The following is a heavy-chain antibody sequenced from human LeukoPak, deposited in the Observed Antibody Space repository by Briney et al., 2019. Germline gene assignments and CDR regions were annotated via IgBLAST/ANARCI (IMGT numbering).Heavy chain of an antibody. CDR2: IWYDGSNK. D-gene: IGHD3-10*01. CDR1: GFTFSSYG. V-gene: IGHV3-33*01. Sequence: SGRSPRLSCAASGFTFSSYGMHWVRQAPGKGLEWVAVIWYDGSNKYYADSVKGRFTISRDNSKNTLYLQMNSLRAEDTAVYYCARASYYYGSGSPPGYWGQGTLVTVSS. CDR3: ARASYYYGSGSPPGY. J-gene: IGHJ4*02.